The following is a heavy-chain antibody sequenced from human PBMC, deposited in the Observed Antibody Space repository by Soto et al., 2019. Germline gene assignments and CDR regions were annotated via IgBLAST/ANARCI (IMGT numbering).Heavy chain of an antibody. Sequence: SGPTLVNPTQTLTLTCTFSGFSLSTTGVGVSWIRQPPGKALEWLELIYWHDDKRYSPSLKSRLTITKDTSKNQVVLTMTNMDPADTAPDYCAHRGGATVGPYYFDYWGQGALVTVSS. CDR2: IYWHDDK. CDR1: GFSLSTTGVG. J-gene: IGHJ4*02. CDR3: AHRGGATVGPYYFDY. D-gene: IGHD3-16*01. V-gene: IGHV2-5*01.